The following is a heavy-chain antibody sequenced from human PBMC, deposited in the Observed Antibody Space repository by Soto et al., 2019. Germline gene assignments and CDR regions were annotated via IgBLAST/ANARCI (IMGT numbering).Heavy chain of an antibody. J-gene: IGHJ4*02. Sequence: QVQLVQSGAEVRKPGASVKVSCKASGYKFTSFGINWVRQAPGQGLEWMGWINVHNGNTEYAQNLRGRVTMTTDTPTNTANMELRSLTSDDTAVYYCARHYDILTGYFSGSDYWGQGTLVTVSS. D-gene: IGHD3-9*01. V-gene: IGHV1-18*01. CDR3: ARHYDILTGYFSGSDY. CDR1: GYKFTSFG. CDR2: INVHNGNT.